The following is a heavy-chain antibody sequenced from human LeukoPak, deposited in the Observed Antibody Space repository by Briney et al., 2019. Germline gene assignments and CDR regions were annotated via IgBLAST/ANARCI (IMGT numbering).Heavy chain of an antibody. V-gene: IGHV3-21*01. CDR1: GFTFNSYT. Sequence: GGSLRLSCAASGFTFNSYTMNWVRQAPGQGLEWVSSIDSTSSYIFYADSVKGRFTISRDNAQSSPFLQMDSLRVEDTAVYYCARESPGASLYWGQGTLVTVSS. J-gene: IGHJ4*02. CDR3: ARESPGASLY. CDR2: IDSTSSYI.